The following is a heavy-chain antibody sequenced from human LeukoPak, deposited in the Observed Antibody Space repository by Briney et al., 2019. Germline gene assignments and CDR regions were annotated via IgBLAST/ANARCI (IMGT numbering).Heavy chain of an antibody. D-gene: IGHD5/OR15-5a*01. Sequence: SETQSLTCTVSGGSISSYLWSWIRQSAGKRLEWLGRIHTSGTTTYSPSLQSRLTMSVDTSKSQVSLRLTSVTAADTAVYYCATEQVSASAWGFHYWGQGSLVTVSS. CDR1: GGSISSYL. J-gene: IGHJ4*02. CDR3: ATEQVSASAWGFHY. V-gene: IGHV4-4*07. CDR2: IHTSGTT.